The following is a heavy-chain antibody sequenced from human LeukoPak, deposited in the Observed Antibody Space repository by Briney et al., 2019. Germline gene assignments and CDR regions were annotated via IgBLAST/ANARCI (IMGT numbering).Heavy chain of an antibody. CDR1: GYTFTGYY. V-gene: IGHV1-2*02. CDR2: INPNSGGT. D-gene: IGHD6-13*01. Sequence: GASVKVSCKASGYTFTGYYMHWVRQAPGQGLEWMGWINPNSGGTNYAQKFQVRVSMTRDRAISTAYMELSRLRSHDTAVHYCARDIAADGTYFFDYWGKGTLLRVFS. CDR3: ARDIAADGTYFFDY. J-gene: IGHJ4*02.